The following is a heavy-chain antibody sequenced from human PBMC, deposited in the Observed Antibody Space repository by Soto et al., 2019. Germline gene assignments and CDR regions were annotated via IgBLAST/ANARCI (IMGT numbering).Heavy chain of an antibody. CDR2: ICFDGSNK. CDR3: ARGLPRRLIAAPSDY. CDR1: GFTFSSCG. V-gene: IGHV3-33*01. D-gene: IGHD6-6*01. Sequence: QVQLVESGGGVVQPGRSLRLSCAASGFTFSSCGMHWVRQAPGKGLEWVAVICFDGSNKYYADSVKGRFTISRDNSKNTPYLQMNTLRADDTAVYYCARGLPRRLIAAPSDYWGQGTLVTVSS. J-gene: IGHJ4*02.